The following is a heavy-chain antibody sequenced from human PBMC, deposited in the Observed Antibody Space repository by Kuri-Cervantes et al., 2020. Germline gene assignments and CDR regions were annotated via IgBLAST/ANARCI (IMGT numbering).Heavy chain of an antibody. D-gene: IGHD3-22*01. CDR1: GFAFNNYW. J-gene: IGHJ5*02. CDR3: ASDQYYYDSSGFTP. CDR2: VDPDGSEK. V-gene: IGHV3-7*01. Sequence: GGSLRLSCAASGFAFNNYWMTWVRQAPGKGLEWVANVDPDGSEKYYVDSVKGRFTISRDNAKNSVYLQMNSLGAEDTAVYYCASDQYYYDSSGFTPWGQGTLVTVSS.